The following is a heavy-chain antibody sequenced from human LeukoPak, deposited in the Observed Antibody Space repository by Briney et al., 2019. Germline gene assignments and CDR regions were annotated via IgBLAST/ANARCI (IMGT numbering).Heavy chain of an antibody. CDR3: AKDKVPAAKTLGYFDY. Sequence: PGGSLRLSCAASGSTFSSYGMHWVRQAPGKGLEWVAFIRYDGSNKYYADSVKGRFTISRDNSKNTLYLQMNSLRAEDTAVYYCAKDKVPAAKTLGYFDYWGQGTLVTVSS. CDR1: GSTFSSYG. CDR2: IRYDGSNK. J-gene: IGHJ4*02. D-gene: IGHD2-2*01. V-gene: IGHV3-30*02.